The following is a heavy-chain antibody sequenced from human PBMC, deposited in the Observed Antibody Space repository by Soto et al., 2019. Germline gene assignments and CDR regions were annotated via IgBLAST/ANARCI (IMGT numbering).Heavy chain of an antibody. CDR2: IYYSGST. CDR1: GGSISSYY. D-gene: IGHD1-20*01. V-gene: IGHV4-59*01. CDR3: ARSIRGGPYPDWFDP. J-gene: IGHJ5*02. Sequence: SETLSLTCTVSGGSISSYYWSWIRQPPGKGLEWIGYIYYSGSTNYNPSLKSRVTISVDTSKNQFSLKLSSVTAADTAVYYCARSIRGGPYPDWFDPWGQGTLVTVSS.